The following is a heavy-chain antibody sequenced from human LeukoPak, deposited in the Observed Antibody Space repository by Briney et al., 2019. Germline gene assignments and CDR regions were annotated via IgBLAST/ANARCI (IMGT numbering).Heavy chain of an antibody. V-gene: IGHV3-48*04. CDR1: GFTLSSYS. Sequence: PGGSLRLSCAASGFTLSSYSMNWVRQAPGKGLEWVSYISSSSSTIYYADSVKGRFTISRDNAKNSLYLQMNSLRAEDTAVYYCARGARVREYGMDVWGQGTTVTVSS. CDR2: ISSSSSTI. J-gene: IGHJ6*02. D-gene: IGHD1-26*01. CDR3: ARGARVREYGMDV.